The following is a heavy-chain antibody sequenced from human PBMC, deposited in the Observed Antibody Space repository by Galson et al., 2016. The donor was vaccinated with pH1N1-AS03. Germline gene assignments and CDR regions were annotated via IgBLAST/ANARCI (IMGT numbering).Heavy chain of an antibody. D-gene: IGHD1-14*01. Sequence: SVKVSCKASGDSFSSYALTWVRLDPGQGLEWMGGIIPIFGKPQYAQKFQGRVTITADESTTTVYMDLSSLISDDTAMYYCARDGPGIVRANAHWGQGTLVTVSS. V-gene: IGHV1-69*13. CDR3: ARDGPGIVRANAH. CDR1: GDSFSSYA. J-gene: IGHJ1*01. CDR2: IIPIFGKP.